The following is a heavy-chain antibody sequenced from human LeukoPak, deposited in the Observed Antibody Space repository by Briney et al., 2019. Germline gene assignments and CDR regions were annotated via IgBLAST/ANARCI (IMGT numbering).Heavy chain of an antibody. CDR1: GFTFSSYA. CDR3: ARDLVVVPKRGY. J-gene: IGHJ4*02. CDR2: IYSGGST. V-gene: IGHV3-66*01. D-gene: IGHD2-2*01. Sequence: PGGSLRLSCAASGFTFSSYAMSWVRQAPGKGLEWVSVIYSGGSTYYADSVKGRFTISRDNSKNTLYLQMNSLRAEDTAVYYCARDLVVVPKRGYWGQGTLVTVSS.